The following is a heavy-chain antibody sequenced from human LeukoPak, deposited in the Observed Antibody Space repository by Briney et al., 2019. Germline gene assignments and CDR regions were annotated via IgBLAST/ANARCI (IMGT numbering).Heavy chain of an antibody. V-gene: IGHV4-34*01. CDR1: GGSFSGYY. CDR3: AREIYDSSTGYFDY. D-gene: IGHD3-22*01. CDR2: INHSGST. J-gene: IGHJ4*02. Sequence: SETLSLTCAVYGGSFSGYYWNWIRQPPGKGLEWIGEINHSGSTNYNPSLKSRVTISVDTSKNQFSLKLSSVTAADTAVYYCAREIYDSSTGYFDYWGQGTLVTVSS.